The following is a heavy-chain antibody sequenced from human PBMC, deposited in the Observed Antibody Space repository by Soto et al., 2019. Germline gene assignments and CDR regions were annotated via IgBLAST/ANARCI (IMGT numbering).Heavy chain of an antibody. V-gene: IGHV1-18*01. CDR3: ARDSYSNYRDYGMDV. CDR1: GFTLSRYG. Sequence: GGPVKGSFKAAGFTLSRYGISVGRQGPGQGLEWMGWISAYNGNTNYAQKLQGRVTMTTDTSTSTAYMELRSLRSDDTAVYYCARDSYSNYRDYGMDVWGQGTTVTVSS. CDR2: ISAYNGNT. J-gene: IGHJ6*02. D-gene: IGHD4-4*01.